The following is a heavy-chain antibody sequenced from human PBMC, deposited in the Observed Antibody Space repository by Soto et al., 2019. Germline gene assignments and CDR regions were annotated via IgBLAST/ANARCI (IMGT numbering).Heavy chain of an antibody. CDR1: GFSLSTSGVA. CDR3: ALIAFGSNWYHSYFDY. Sequence: QITLKESGPTLVKPTQTLTLTCTFSGFSLSTSGVAVGWIRQPPGKALEWLALIYWDGDERYSPSLKSRLTITKDTSKSQVVLTLTNMDPVDTATFYCALIAFGSNWYHSYFDYWGQGTLVTVSS. V-gene: IGHV2-5*02. J-gene: IGHJ4*02. D-gene: IGHD6-13*01. CDR2: IYWDGDE.